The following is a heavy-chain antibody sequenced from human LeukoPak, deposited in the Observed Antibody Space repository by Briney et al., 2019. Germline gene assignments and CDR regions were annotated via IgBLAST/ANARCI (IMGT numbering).Heavy chain of an antibody. CDR3: ARSMAQDVDAFDI. CDR1: GFTFSNYS. J-gene: IGHJ3*02. CDR2: ISSCSSYI. D-gene: IGHD2-21*01. Sequence: NSGGSLRLSCAASGFTFSNYSMNWVRQAPGKGLEGVSSISSCSSYIYYADSVNGRFTISRDNAKNSLYLQMNSLRAEDTAVYYCARSMAQDVDAFDIWGQGTMVTVSS. V-gene: IGHV3-21*01.